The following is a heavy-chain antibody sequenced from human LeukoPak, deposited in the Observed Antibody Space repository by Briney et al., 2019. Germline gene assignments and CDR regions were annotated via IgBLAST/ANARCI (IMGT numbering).Heavy chain of an antibody. CDR2: INPSGGST. J-gene: IGHJ6*03. CDR1: GYTFTSNY. D-gene: IGHD2-15*01. CDR3: ARDLQYCSGGSCYHARYYYYYMDV. V-gene: IGHV1-46*01. Sequence: ASVKVSCKAFGYTFTSNYMHWVRQAPGQGPEWMGVINPSGGSTSYAQKFQGRVTMTRDMSTSTVYMELSSLRSEDTAVYYCARDLQYCSGGSCYHARYYYYYMDVWGKGTTVTISS.